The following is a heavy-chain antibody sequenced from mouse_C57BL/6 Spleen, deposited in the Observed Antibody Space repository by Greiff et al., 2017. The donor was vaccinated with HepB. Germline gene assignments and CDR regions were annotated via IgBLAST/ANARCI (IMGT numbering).Heavy chain of an antibody. CDR1: GFTFSDYG. V-gene: IGHV5-17*01. D-gene: IGHD1-1*01. Sequence: DVMLVESGGGLVKPGGSLKLSCAASGFTFSDYGMHWVRQAPEKGLEWVAYISSGSSTIYYADTVKGRFTISRDNAKNTLFLQMTSLRSEDTAMYYCARPHSVVATDYFDYWGQGTTLTVSS. CDR3: ARPHSVVATDYFDY. CDR2: ISSGSSTI. J-gene: IGHJ2*01.